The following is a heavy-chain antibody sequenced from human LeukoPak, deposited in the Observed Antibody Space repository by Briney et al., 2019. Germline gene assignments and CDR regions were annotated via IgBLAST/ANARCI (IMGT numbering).Heavy chain of an antibody. J-gene: IGHJ4*02. CDR1: GGSVNIGSYY. Sequence: SETLSLTCTVSGGSVNIGSYYWSWIRQPPGKGLEWIGHIYYSGSTNYNPSLKSRVTISVDTSKNQFSLKLSSVTAADTVVYYCARGIGQWLAFDYWGQGTPVTVSS. V-gene: IGHV4-61*01. CDR3: ARGIGQWLAFDY. D-gene: IGHD6-19*01. CDR2: IYYSGST.